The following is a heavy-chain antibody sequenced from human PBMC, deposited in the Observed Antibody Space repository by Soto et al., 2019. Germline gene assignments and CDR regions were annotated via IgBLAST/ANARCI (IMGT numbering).Heavy chain of an antibody. D-gene: IGHD1-26*01. CDR1: GFTFSSYA. J-gene: IGHJ4*02. CDR2: ISYDGTNK. Sequence: QPGGSLRLSCAASGFTFSSYAMHWVRQAPGKGLEWVAVISYDGTNKYYADSVKGRFTISRDNSKNTLYLQMNSLRAEDTAVYYCAKGSYRPHDYWGQGTLVTVSS. CDR3: AKGSYRPHDY. V-gene: IGHV3-30-3*01.